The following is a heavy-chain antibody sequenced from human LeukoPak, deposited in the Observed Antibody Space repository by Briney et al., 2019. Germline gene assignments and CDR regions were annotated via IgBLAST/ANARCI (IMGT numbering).Heavy chain of an antibody. CDR2: IYTSRST. J-gene: IGHJ5*02. D-gene: IGHD1-1*01. CDR3: ARDWRNWFDR. V-gene: IGHV4-61*02. CDR1: GGSISSGSYY. Sequence: PSETLSLTCTVSGGSISSGSYYWSWIRQPAGKGVEWIGRIYTSRSTNYNPSLKSRVTISVDTSKNQFSLKLSSVTAADTAVYYCARDWRNWFDRWGQGTLVTVSS.